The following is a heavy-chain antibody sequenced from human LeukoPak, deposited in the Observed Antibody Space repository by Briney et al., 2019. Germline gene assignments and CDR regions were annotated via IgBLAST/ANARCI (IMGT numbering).Heavy chain of an antibody. Sequence: MPSETLSLTCTVSGGSISSYYWSWIRQPPGMGLEWIAYIDYLGNTNHNPSLKSRVTISLDTSKNQFSLKLTSVTAADTAVYYCARGKNSSPNWFDPWGQGTLVIVSS. CDR2: IDYLGNT. CDR3: ARGKNSSPNWFDP. V-gene: IGHV4-59*01. CDR1: GGSISSYY. J-gene: IGHJ5*02. D-gene: IGHD6-19*01.